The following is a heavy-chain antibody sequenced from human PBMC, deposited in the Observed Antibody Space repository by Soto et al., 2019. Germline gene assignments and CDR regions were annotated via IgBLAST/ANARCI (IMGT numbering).Heavy chain of an antibody. CDR3: ARVGDSSGYYVLDY. V-gene: IGHV4-31*03. D-gene: IGHD3-22*01. J-gene: IGHJ4*02. Sequence: PSETLSLTCTVSGGSISSGGYYWSWIRQHPGKGLEWIGYIYYSGSTYYNPSLKSRVTISVDTSKNQFSLKLSSVTAADTAVYYCARVGDSSGYYVLDYWGQRTLVTVSS. CDR2: IYYSGST. CDR1: GGSISSGGYY.